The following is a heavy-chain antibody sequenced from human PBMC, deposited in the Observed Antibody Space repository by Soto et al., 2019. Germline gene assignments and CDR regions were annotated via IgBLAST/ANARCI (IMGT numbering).Heavy chain of an antibody. J-gene: IGHJ4*02. D-gene: IGHD4-17*01. Sequence: GGSLRLSCAASGFTFSSYGMHWVRQAPGKGLEWVAVIWYDGSNKYYADSVKGRFTISRDNSKNTLYLQMNSLRAEDTAVYYCASGDYGGNSSYWAQGTLVTVSS. CDR2: IWYDGSNK. CDR3: ASGDYGGNSSY. V-gene: IGHV3-33*01. CDR1: GFTFSSYG.